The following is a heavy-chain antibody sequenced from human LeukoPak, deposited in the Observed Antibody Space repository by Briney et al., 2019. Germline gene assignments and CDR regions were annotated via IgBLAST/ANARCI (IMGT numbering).Heavy chain of an antibody. CDR1: GFHFINYW. CDR2: INQDGGEK. J-gene: IGHJ6*04. D-gene: IGHD3-10*02. Sequence: GGSLRLSCSASGFHFINYWMTWVRQTPGKGLEWVANINQDGGEKYYAASVQGRFTIYRDNAKNSVFLQMNSLRAEDTAVYYCAELGITMIGGVWGKGTTVTISS. CDR3: AELGITMIGGV. V-gene: IGHV3-7*01.